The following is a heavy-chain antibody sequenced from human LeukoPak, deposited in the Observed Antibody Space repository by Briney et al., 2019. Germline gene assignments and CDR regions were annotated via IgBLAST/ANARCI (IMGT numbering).Heavy chain of an antibody. CDR2: ISYDGSNK. D-gene: IGHD1-26*01. CDR1: GFTFSSYG. J-gene: IGHJ4*02. Sequence: PGGSLRLSCAASGFTFSSYGMHWVRQAPGKGLEWVAVISYDGSNKYYADSVKGRFTISRDNSKNTLYLQMNSLSAEDTAVYYCAKDQWELSYYFDYWGQGTLVTVSS. V-gene: IGHV3-30*18. CDR3: AKDQWELSYYFDY.